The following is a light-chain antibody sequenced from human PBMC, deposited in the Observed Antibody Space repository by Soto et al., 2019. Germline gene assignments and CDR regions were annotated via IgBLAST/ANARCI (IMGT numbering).Light chain of an antibody. V-gene: IGKV3-20*01. CDR3: QQYGSSPLT. CDR2: DTS. Sequence: EIVLTQSPGTLSLSVGERVTLSCRTSQSVSSYLAWYQQTPGQAPRLLIYDTSNRATGTPDRFSGSGSGTDFTLTISRLEPEDFTVYYRQQYGSSPLTFGGGTTVEIK. CDR1: QSVSSY. J-gene: IGKJ4*01.